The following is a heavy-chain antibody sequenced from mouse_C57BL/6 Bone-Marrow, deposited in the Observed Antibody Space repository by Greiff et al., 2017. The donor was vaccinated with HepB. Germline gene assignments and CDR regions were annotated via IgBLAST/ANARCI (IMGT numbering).Heavy chain of an antibody. D-gene: IGHD1-1*01. V-gene: IGHV3-6*01. CDR2: ISYDGSN. CDR1: GYSITSGYY. CDR3: ARERDGSSWFAY. J-gene: IGHJ3*01. Sequence: EESGPGLVKPSQSLSLTCSVTGYSITSGYYWNWIRQFPGNKLEWMGYISYDGSNNYNPSLKNRISITRDTSKNQFFLKLNSVTTEDTATYYCARERDGSSWFAYWGQGTLVTVSA.